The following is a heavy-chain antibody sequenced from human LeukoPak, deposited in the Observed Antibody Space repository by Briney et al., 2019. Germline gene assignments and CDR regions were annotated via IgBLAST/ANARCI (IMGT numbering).Heavy chain of an antibody. D-gene: IGHD4-17*01. J-gene: IGHJ4*02. Sequence: GGSLRLSCAASGFTFSNYAMSWVRQAPGKGLEWVSAISGSGGSTYYADSVKGRFTISRDNAKNSLYLQMNSLRAEDTAVYYCARGETTAVTPPIFDYWGQGTLVTVSS. CDR2: ISGSGGST. CDR1: GFTFSNYA. V-gene: IGHV3-23*01. CDR3: ARGETTAVTPPIFDY.